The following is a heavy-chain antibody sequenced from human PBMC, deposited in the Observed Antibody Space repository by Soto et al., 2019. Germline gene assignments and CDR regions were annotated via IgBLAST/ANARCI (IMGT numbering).Heavy chain of an antibody. J-gene: IGHJ4*02. CDR1: GGSISSGDYY. Sequence: SETLSLTCTVSGGSISSGDYYWSWIRQPPGKGLEWIGYIYYSGSTYYNPSLKSRVTISVDTSKNQFSLKLSSVTAADTAVYYCARVGGXGATTSDYWGQGTMGTVSS. D-gene: IGHD3-10*01. CDR2: IYYSGST. CDR3: ARVGGXGATTSDY. V-gene: IGHV4-30-4*01.